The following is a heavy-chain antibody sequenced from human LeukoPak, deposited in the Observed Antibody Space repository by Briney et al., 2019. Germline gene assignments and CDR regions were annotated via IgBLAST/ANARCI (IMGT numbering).Heavy chain of an antibody. CDR2: IYYSGST. Sequence: SETLSLTCTVSGGSISSYYWSWIRQPPGKGLEWIGYIYYSGSTNYNPSLKSRVTISVDTSKNQFSLKLSSVTAADTAVYYCAGVSGYSYGTGYYYYYGMDVWGQGTTVTVSS. CDR3: AGVSGYSYGTGYYYYYGMDV. D-gene: IGHD5-18*01. CDR1: GGSISSYY. J-gene: IGHJ6*02. V-gene: IGHV4-59*01.